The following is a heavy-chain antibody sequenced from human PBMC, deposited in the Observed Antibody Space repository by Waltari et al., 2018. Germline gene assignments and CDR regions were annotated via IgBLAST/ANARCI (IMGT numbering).Heavy chain of an antibody. CDR2: GKANNGHT. J-gene: IGHJ5*02. CDR3: ARERHRLMEVGYLMALDP. D-gene: IGHD2-8*01. Sequence: QVELVQSGAEVKKPGASVKVSCRASGYSFGDFGISWVRKAPGQGLEWMGWGKANNGHTNHAQNVQGRIIMTKDTSTATFYMELNYLTSDDTAVYYCARERHRLMEVGYLMALDPWGQGTLVTVSS. V-gene: IGHV1-18*01. CDR1: GYSFGDFG.